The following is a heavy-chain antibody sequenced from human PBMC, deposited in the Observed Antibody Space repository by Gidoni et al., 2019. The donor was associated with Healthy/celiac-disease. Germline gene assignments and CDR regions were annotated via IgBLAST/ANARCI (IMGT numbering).Heavy chain of an antibody. CDR1: GDSVPSNSAA. Sequence: QVQLQQSGPGLVKPSQTLSLTCDISGDSVPSNSAAWNWIRQSPSRGLEWLGRTYFRSKWYNDYAVSVKSRIPINPDTSHNHFSLQLNSVTPEDTAVYYCARAAIFSVAVAGPFAYLGQGTLVTVSS. J-gene: IGHJ4*02. V-gene: IGHV6-1*01. CDR2: TYFRSKWYN. CDR3: ARAAIFSVAVAGPFAY. D-gene: IGHD6-19*01.